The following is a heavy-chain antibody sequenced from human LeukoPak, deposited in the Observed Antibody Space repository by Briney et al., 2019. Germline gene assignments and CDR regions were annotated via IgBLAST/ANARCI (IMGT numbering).Heavy chain of an antibody. J-gene: IGHJ5*02. Sequence: SETLSLTCTVSGGSISSYYWSWIRQPAGKGLEWIGRIYTSGSTNYNPSLKSRVTMSVDTSKNQFSLKLSSVTAADTAVYYCARGFSSSWYGPVSSWFDPWGQGTLVTVSS. CDR2: IYTSGST. CDR1: GGSISSYY. CDR3: ARGFSSSWYGPVSSWFDP. V-gene: IGHV4-4*07. D-gene: IGHD6-13*01.